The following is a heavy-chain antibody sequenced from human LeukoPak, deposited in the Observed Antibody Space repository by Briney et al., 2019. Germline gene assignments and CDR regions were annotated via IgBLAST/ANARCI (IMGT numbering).Heavy chain of an antibody. D-gene: IGHD2-15*01. CDR3: ARVRGYCSGGSCLINYYYYYGMDG. V-gene: IGHV4-30-2*01. CDR1: GGSISSGGYC. CDR2: IYHSGST. J-gene: IGHJ6*02. Sequence: PSETLSLTCAVSGGSISSGGYCWSRIRQPPGKGLEWIGYIYHSGSTYYNPSRMSGVTISVARPKTQFSLQLSSVTAADTAVYYCARVRGYCSGGSCLINYYYYYGMDGWGQGTTVTVSS.